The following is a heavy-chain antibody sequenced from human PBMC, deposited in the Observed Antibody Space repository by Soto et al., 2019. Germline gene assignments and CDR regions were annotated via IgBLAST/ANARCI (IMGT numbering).Heavy chain of an antibody. Sequence: QVQLQESGPGLVKPSETLSLTCSVSGGSLSSYYWSWIRQPPGKGLEWIGYLYYSGTTRFNPSLESRATISVDRSKTHFSLRLSSVTAADTAVYYCARHFFGFGELLPMYYLDYWGQGILVTVSS. V-gene: IGHV4-59*08. CDR1: GGSLSSYY. CDR3: ARHFFGFGELLPMYYLDY. D-gene: IGHD3-10*01. CDR2: LYYSGTT. J-gene: IGHJ4*02.